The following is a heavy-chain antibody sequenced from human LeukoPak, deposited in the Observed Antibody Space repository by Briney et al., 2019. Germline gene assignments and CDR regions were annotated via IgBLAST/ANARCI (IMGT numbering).Heavy chain of an antibody. CDR1: GFTFSSYD. CDR2: IGTAGDT. Sequence: GGSLRLSCAASGFTFSSYDMHWVRQATGKGLEWVSAIGTAGDTYYPGSAKGRFTISRENAKNSLYLQMNSLRAGDTAVYYCARAGGMATILGYYYYGMDVWGQGTTVTVSS. D-gene: IGHD5-24*01. V-gene: IGHV3-13*01. CDR3: ARAGGMATILGYYYYGMDV. J-gene: IGHJ6*02.